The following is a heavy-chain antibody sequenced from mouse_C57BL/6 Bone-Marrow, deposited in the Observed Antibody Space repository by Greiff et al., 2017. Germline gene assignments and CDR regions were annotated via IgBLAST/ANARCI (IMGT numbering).Heavy chain of an antibody. J-gene: IGHJ1*03. Sequence: QVQLQQSGAELVRPGASVTLSCKASGYTFTDYEMHWVKQTPVHGLEWIGGIDPETGGTAYNQKFKGKAILTADKSSSTAYMELRSLTSEDSAVDYCTRVVGIYYDYEDVWGTGTTVTVSS. CDR1: GYTFTDYE. CDR2: IDPETGGT. V-gene: IGHV1-15*01. CDR3: TRVVGIYYDYEDV. D-gene: IGHD2-4*01.